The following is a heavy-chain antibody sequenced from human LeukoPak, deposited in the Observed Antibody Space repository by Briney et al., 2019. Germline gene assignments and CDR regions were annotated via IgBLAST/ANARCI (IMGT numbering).Heavy chain of an antibody. CDR2: ISSSGVYI. J-gene: IGHJ4*02. CDR1: GSTFNMYT. CDR3: ARDRRLQLWSPAGFDY. V-gene: IGHV3-21*01. Sequence: GGSLRLSCAASGSTFNMYTMNWVRQAPGKGLEWVPSISSSGVYIYYADSVKGRFTISRDNAKNSLYLQMNSLRADDTAVYYCARDRRLQLWSPAGFDYWGQGTLVTASS. D-gene: IGHD5-18*01.